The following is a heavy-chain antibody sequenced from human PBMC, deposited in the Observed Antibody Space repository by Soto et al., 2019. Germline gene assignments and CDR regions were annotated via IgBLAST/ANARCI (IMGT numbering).Heavy chain of an antibody. J-gene: IGHJ4*02. CDR1: GGSISGYY. Sequence: SETLSLTCTISGGSISGYYWTWIRQSPGKGLEYIGYVYNGNTSYNPSLKSRVTVSVDTSKNQFSLNLSSVTAADTAVYYCARLGDYYQAFDYWGQGALVTVSS. CDR3: ARLGDYYQAFDY. CDR2: VYNGNT. D-gene: IGHD3-22*01. V-gene: IGHV4-59*08.